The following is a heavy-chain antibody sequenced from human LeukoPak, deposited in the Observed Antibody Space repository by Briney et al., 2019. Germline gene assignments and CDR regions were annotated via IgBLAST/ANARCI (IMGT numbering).Heavy chain of an antibody. V-gene: IGHV1-24*01. D-gene: IGHD3/OR15-3a*01. CDR1: GYTLTELS. J-gene: IGHJ4*02. Sequence: ASVKVSCKVSGYTLTELSMHWVRQAPGKGLEWMGGFDPEDGETGYAQRFQGRVTMTEDTSTDTAYMELSSLTSEDTAVYFCATLAPWTDFDYWGQGTLVTVSS. CDR2: FDPEDGET. CDR3: ATLAPWTDFDY.